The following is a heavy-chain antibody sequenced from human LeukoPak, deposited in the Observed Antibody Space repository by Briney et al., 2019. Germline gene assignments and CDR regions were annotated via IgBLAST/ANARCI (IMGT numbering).Heavy chain of an antibody. Sequence: GGSLRLSCAASGFTFTKYAMSWVRQAAGKGLEWVSAIGGSGTKTFYAESVKGRFTISRDNSNNILFLQMDSLRAEDTAMYYCARADSSSWYGVFDYWGQGTLVTVSS. D-gene: IGHD6-13*01. J-gene: IGHJ4*02. CDR3: ARADSSSWYGVFDY. CDR1: GFTFTKYA. V-gene: IGHV3-23*01. CDR2: IGGSGTKT.